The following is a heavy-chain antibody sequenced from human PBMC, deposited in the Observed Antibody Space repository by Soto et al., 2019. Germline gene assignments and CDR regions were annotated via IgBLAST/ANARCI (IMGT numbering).Heavy chain of an antibody. J-gene: IGHJ4*02. CDR2: ISGSGGST. D-gene: IGHD2-21*02. V-gene: IGHV3-23*01. CDR1: GFTFSSYA. CDR3: ADERSYCGGDCYRRDPQEGY. Sequence: EVQLLESGGGLVQPGGSLRLSCAASGFTFSSYAMSWVRQAPGKGLEWVSAISGSGGSTYYADSVKGRFTISRDNSXXTXYXXTNSLSVADTAVYYCADERSYCGGDCYRRDPQEGYWGQGTVVTVS.